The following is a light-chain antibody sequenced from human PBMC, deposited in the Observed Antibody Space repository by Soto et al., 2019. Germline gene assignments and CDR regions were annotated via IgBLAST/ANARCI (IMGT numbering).Light chain of an antibody. CDR1: QNVSSN. J-gene: IGKJ4*01. CDR3: QQYNDWPLT. CDR2: GAS. V-gene: IGKV3-15*01. Sequence: EIVMTQSPATLSVSPGERATLSCRASQNVSSNLAWYQQMPGQPPRLLIYGASTRATAIPARFSGSGSGTEFTLTISGLQSEDFAVYYCQQYNDWPLTFGGGAKVEIK.